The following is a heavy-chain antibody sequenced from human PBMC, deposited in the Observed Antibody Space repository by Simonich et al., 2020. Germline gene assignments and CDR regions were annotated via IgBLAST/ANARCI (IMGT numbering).Heavy chain of an antibody. CDR2: ISAYKGNT. J-gene: IGHJ4*02. CDR1: GYTFTSYG. CDR3: ARDQGGRAAAATDY. V-gene: IGHV1-18*01. Sequence: QVQLVQSGAEVKKPGASVKVSCKASGYTFTSYGISWWSQAPGQGLEWMGWISAYKGNTNYAQKLQGRGTMTTDTSTSTAYMELRSLRSDDTAVYYCARDQGGRAAAATDYWGQGTLVTVSS. D-gene: IGHD6-13*01.